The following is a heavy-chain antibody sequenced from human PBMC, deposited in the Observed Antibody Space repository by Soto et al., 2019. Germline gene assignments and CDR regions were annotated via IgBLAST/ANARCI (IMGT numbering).Heavy chain of an antibody. Sequence: QVQLVESGGGVVQPGRSLRLSCVGSGFIFSTFAMHWVRQTPGKGLEWVAVISHDGADKYYADSVKGRFTISRDNSMHTLYMLMDGLRTEDAAVYYCAATGRYDYYALDIWGHGTTVTVSS. CDR2: ISHDGADK. CDR3: AATGRYDYYALDI. V-gene: IGHV3-30-3*01. CDR1: GFIFSTFA. D-gene: IGHD1-1*01. J-gene: IGHJ6*02.